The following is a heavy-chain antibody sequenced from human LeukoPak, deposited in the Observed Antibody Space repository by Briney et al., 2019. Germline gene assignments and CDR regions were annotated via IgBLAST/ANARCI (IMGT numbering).Heavy chain of an antibody. J-gene: IGHJ4*02. CDR3: ARETCSGGSCYSDY. D-gene: IGHD2-15*01. CDR1: GGSISSYY. V-gene: IGHV4-4*07. CDR2: IYTSGST. Sequence: PSETLSLTCTVSGGSISSYYWSWIRQPAGKGLEWIGRIYTSGSTNYNPSLKGRVTMSVDTSKNQFSLKLSSVTAADTAVYYCARETCSGGSCYSDYWGQGTLVTVSS.